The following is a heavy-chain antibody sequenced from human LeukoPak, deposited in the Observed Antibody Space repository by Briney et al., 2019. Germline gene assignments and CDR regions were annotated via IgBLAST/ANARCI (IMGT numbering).Heavy chain of an antibody. V-gene: IGHV3-23*01. D-gene: IGHD3-3*01. CDR3: ARDRSFLRFLEWLLSHFDY. CDR2: ISGSGGST. Sequence: PGGSLRLSCAASGFTFSSYAMSWVRQAPGKGLEWVSAISGSGGSTYYADSVKGRFTISRDNSKNTLYLQMNSLRAEDTAVYYCARDRSFLRFLEWLLSHFDYWGQGTLVTVSS. J-gene: IGHJ4*02. CDR1: GFTFSSYA.